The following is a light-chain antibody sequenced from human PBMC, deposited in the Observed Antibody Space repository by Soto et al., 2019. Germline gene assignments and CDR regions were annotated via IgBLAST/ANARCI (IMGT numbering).Light chain of an antibody. Sequence: QPVLTQPASVSVTPGQSITISCTGTNSDIGFYNYVSWYQQHPGEAPKLIIYEVAKRPSGVSSRFSGSKSGNTASLTISGLQAEDEADYHCSSYTSSSPLYVFGTGTKLTVL. CDR3: SSYTSSSPLYV. CDR1: NSDIGFYNY. CDR2: EVA. J-gene: IGLJ1*01. V-gene: IGLV2-14*01.